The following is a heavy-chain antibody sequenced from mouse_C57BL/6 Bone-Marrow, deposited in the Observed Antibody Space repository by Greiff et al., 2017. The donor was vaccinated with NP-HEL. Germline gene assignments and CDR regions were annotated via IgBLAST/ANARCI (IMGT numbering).Heavy chain of an antibody. J-gene: IGHJ1*03. CDR3: TRDYGSSYDWYFDV. V-gene: IGHV1-5*01. CDR1: GYTFTSYW. CDR2: IYPGNSDT. D-gene: IGHD1-1*01. Sequence: DVQLQESGTVLARPGASVKMSCKTSGYTFTSYWMHWVKQRPGQGLEWIGAIYPGNSDTSYNQKFKGKAKLTAVTSASTAYMELSSLTNEDSAVYYCTRDYGSSYDWYFDVWGTGTTVTVSS.